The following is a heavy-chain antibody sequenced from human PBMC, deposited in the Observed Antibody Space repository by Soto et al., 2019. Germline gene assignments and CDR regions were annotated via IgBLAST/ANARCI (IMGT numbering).Heavy chain of an antibody. D-gene: IGHD6-6*01. Sequence: ASVKVSCKASGYTFTGYYMHWVRQAPGQGLEWMGWINPNSGGTNYAQKFQGRVTMTRDTSISTAYMELSRLRSDDTAVYYCARDKVAARRKGSNWFDPWGQGTRVTVSS. CDR2: INPNSGGT. CDR1: GYTFTGYY. J-gene: IGHJ5*02. CDR3: ARDKVAARRKGSNWFDP. V-gene: IGHV1-2*02.